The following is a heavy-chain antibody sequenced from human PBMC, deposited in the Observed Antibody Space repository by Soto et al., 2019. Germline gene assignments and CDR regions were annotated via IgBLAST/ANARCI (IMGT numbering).Heavy chain of an antibody. CDR3: TTTYPNDDSRVVAY. CDR1: GFTFDDYG. CDR2: ITWNSGSK. V-gene: IGHV3-9*01. J-gene: IGHJ4*02. Sequence: PPGGAWGGLGKPGRALRPSCAASGFTFDDYGIHLGRQTPGKGLEWVSGITWNSGSKDYADSVKGRFTISRDNRKNSLYLQMNSLRGEDTALYYCTTTYPNDDSRVVAYWGQGTLVTVSS. D-gene: IGHD1-1*01.